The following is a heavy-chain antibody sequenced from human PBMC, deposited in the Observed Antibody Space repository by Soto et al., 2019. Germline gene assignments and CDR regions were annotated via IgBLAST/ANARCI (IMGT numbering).Heavy chain of an antibody. Sequence: SETLSLTCTGSGGSISSSSYYWGWIRQPPGKGLEWIGSIYYSGSTYYNPSLKSRVTISVDTSKNQFSLKPSSVTAADTAVYYCARPYRSGGSCYPETDWFDPWGQGTLVTVSS. CDR3: ARPYRSGGSCYPETDWFDP. J-gene: IGHJ5*02. CDR2: IYYSGST. CDR1: GGSISSSSYY. D-gene: IGHD2-15*01. V-gene: IGHV4-39*01.